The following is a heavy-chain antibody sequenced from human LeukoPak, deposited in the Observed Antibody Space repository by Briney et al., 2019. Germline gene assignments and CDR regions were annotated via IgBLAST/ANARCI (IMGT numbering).Heavy chain of an antibody. Sequence: SETLSLTCTVSGGSISGSSYYWGWIRQPPGKGLEWIGSIYYSGSTYYNPSLKSRVTISVDTSKNQFSLKLSSVTAADTAVYYCARHRGYSSSSYFDYWGQGTLVTVSS. CDR1: GGSISGSSYY. CDR3: ARHRGYSSSSYFDY. CDR2: IYYSGST. J-gene: IGHJ4*02. D-gene: IGHD6-6*01. V-gene: IGHV4-39*01.